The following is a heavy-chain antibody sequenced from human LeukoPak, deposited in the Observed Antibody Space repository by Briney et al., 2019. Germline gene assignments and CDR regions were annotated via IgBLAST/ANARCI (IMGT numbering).Heavy chain of an antibody. J-gene: IGHJ6*03. CDR1: GFSFSSYA. V-gene: IGHV3-64*01. CDR2: ISANGGST. Sequence: GGSLRLSCAASGFSFSSYAMHWVRQAPGKGLGYVSGISANGGSTYYANSVKGRFTISRDNSKNTLYLQMGSLRAEDMAVYYCARDPMSNGYYYYYMDVWGKGTTVTVSS. CDR3: ARDPMSNGYYYYYMDV. D-gene: IGHD3-22*01.